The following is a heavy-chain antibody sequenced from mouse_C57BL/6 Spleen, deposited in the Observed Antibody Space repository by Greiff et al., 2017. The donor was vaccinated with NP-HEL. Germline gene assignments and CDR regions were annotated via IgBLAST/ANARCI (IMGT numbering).Heavy chain of an antibody. J-gene: IGHJ2*01. Sequence: DVKLQESGGGLVKPGGSLKLSCAASGFTFSDYGMHWVRQAPEKGLEWVAYISSGSSTIYYADTVKGRFTISRDNAKNTLFLQMTSLRSEDTAMYYCARLDYYGSSLHYWGQGTTLTVSS. CDR1: GFTFSDYG. D-gene: IGHD1-1*01. V-gene: IGHV5-17*01. CDR3: ARLDYYGSSLHY. CDR2: ISSGSSTI.